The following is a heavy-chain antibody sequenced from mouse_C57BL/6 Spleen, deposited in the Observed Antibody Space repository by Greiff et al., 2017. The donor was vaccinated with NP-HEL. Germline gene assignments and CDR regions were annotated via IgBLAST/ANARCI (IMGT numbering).Heavy chain of an antibody. J-gene: IGHJ2*01. D-gene: IGHD1-1*01. CDR3: APTVVAEYYYY. CDR2: INPGSGYT. Sequence: VQLKESGAELVTPGASVKLSCTASGYTFTSSWMHWVKQRPGQGLEWIGYINPGSGYTTYNPKFQDKATLTADKSSSTANMQLSSLTYEYSSVYYCAPTVVAEYYYYWGQGTTLTASS. CDR1: GYTFTSSW. V-gene: IGHV1-7*01.